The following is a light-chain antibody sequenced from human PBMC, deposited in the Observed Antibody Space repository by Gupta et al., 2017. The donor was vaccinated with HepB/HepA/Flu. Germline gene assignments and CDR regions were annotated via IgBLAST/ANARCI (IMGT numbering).Light chain of an antibody. J-gene: IGKJ4*01. CDR3: QQYYNDPLT. V-gene: IGKV1-6*01. CDR2: AAS. CDR1: QGIRND. Sequence: IQLTPSPSSLSASVGDRVTITCRASQGIRNDLGWYQQKPGKAPKLLIYAASSLQSGVPSRFSGSGSGTDFTLTISSLQPEDFATYYCQQYYNDPLTFGGGTKVEIK.